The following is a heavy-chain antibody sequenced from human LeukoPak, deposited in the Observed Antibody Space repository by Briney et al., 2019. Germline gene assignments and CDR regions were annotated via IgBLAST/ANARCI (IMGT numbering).Heavy chain of an antibody. CDR1: GFTFSSYA. D-gene: IGHD5-18*01. V-gene: IGHV3-30*04. J-gene: IGHJ4*02. Sequence: GGSLRLSCAASGFTFSSYAMHWVRQAPGKGLEWVAVISYDGSNKYYADSVKGRFTISRDNSKNTLYLQMNSLRAEDTAVYYCARDLEGYSYGYRHAFDYWGQGTLVTVSS. CDR2: ISYDGSNK. CDR3: ARDLEGYSYGYRHAFDY.